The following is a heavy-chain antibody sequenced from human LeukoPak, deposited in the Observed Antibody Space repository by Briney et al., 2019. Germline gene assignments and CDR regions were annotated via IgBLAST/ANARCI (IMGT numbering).Heavy chain of an antibody. D-gene: IGHD1-14*01. CDR1: GGSISSSSYY. J-gene: IGHJ4*02. V-gene: IGHV4-39*01. CDR2: IYYSGTT. Sequence: PSETLSLTCTVSGGSISSSSYYWGWIRQPPGRGLEWIGNIYYSGTTYFNASLKSRVTISVDTSKNQFSLKLTSVTAVDTAVYYCARIAYNRVYYFDYWGQGTLVTVSS. CDR3: ARIAYNRVYYFDY.